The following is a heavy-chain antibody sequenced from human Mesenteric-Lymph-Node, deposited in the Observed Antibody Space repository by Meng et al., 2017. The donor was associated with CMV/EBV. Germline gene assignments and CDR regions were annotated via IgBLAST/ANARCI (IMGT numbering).Heavy chain of an antibody. V-gene: IGHV3-48*03. CDR3: ARELNDYVSFFDF. J-gene: IGHJ4*02. CDR2: ISNGGSPI. CDR1: GFIFSDYE. D-gene: IGHD3-10*02. Sequence: LSLTCAASGFIFSDYEMNWVRQTPGKGLEWISYISNGGSPIYYADSVRGRFTISRDDAKNSVYLQMNSLRVEDTAVYYCARELNDYVSFFDFWGQGTLVTVSS.